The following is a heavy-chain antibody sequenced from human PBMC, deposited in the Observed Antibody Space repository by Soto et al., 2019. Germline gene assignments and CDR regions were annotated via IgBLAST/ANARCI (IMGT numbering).Heavy chain of an antibody. D-gene: IGHD2-15*01. J-gene: IGHJ4*02. CDR1: GVSISSNY. V-gene: IGHV4-59*01. CDR2: IYDSGRS. CDR3: ARFLGYCGGGSCYSFFDY. Sequence: SETLSLTCTVSGVSISSNYLGWIRQPPGKGLEWIGYIYDSGRSIHNPSLESRVTISADTSKNQLSLKLGSVTAADTAVYFCARFLGYCGGGSCYSFFDYWGQGTLVTVSS.